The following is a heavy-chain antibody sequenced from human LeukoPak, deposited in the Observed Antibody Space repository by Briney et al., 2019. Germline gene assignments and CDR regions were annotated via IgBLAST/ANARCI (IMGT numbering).Heavy chain of an antibody. CDR2: ISSDATNK. Sequence: GGSLRLSCAASGFTFSNYAMHWVRQAPGRGLEWVAFISSDATNKFYADSVRGRFTISRDNSKNTLYLQMNSLRAEDTAVYYCAKRITGTRALDYWGQGTLVTVSS. D-gene: IGHD1-7*01. V-gene: IGHV3-30-3*02. J-gene: IGHJ4*02. CDR1: GFTFSNYA. CDR3: AKRITGTRALDY.